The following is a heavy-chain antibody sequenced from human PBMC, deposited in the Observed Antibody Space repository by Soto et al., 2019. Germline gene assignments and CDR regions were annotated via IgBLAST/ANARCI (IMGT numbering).Heavy chain of an antibody. Sequence: ASVKVSCRASGYTFSNYGITWVRQAPGQGLEWMGWISGYDGNTNYAQNFQGRVTMTTDPSTRTAYMELRSLRSDDTAVYYCARKSSSSSWFDPWGQGTLVTVSS. J-gene: IGHJ5*02. CDR1: GYTFSNYG. CDR3: ARKSSSSSWFDP. D-gene: IGHD6-6*01. V-gene: IGHV1-18*01. CDR2: ISGYDGNT.